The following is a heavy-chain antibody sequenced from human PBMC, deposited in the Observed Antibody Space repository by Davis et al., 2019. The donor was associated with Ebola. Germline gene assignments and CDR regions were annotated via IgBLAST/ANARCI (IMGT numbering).Heavy chain of an antibody. Sequence: AASVQVSCKASGYTFTRYGISWVRQAPGQGLEWMGWISAYNGNTNYAQNIQGRVTITTDTSTSTAYMEVRSLRYDDTAVYYCARAVTMVLPSGWFDPWGQGTLVTVSS. J-gene: IGHJ5*02. D-gene: IGHD3-10*01. CDR3: ARAVTMVLPSGWFDP. V-gene: IGHV1-18*01. CDR1: GYTFTRYG. CDR2: ISAYNGNT.